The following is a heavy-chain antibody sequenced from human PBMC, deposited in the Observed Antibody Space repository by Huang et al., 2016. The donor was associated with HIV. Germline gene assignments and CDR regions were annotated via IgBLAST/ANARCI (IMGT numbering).Heavy chain of an antibody. D-gene: IGHD3-3*01. Sequence: QESGPGLVGPSETLSLTCAVSGDSINSNPFYWGWIRRPPGKGLEWIGRIYYIGTTYYNPALKRRARIAVDASKNRIFLHLRSVTAADTGVYYCARTGVAVSDDPEYFQHWGQGALVT. CDR2: IYYIGTT. J-gene: IGHJ1*01. CDR1: GDSINSNPFY. CDR3: ARTGVAVSDDPEYFQH. V-gene: IGHV4-39*02.